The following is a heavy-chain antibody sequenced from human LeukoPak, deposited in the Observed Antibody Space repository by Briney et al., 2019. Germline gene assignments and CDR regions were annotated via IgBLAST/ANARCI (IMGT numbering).Heavy chain of an antibody. CDR1: GYTFTSYG. CDR3: ARVRPGDYYDSSGYWGWFDP. V-gene: IGHV1-2*02. D-gene: IGHD3-22*01. Sequence: GASVKVSCKASGYTFTSYGISWVRQAPGQGLEWMGWINPNSGGTNYAQKFQGRVTMTRGTSISTAYMELSRLRSDDTAVYYCARVRPGDYYDSSGYWGWFDPWGQGTLVTVSS. J-gene: IGHJ5*02. CDR2: INPNSGGT.